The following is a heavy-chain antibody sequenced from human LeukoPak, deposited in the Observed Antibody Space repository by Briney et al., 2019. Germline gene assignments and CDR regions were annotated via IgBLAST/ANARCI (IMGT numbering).Heavy chain of an antibody. CDR3: ARDIGYCSGGSCLFSDY. CDR1: GYTFTGYY. D-gene: IGHD2-15*01. V-gene: IGHV1-2*02. Sequence: GASVKVSCKASGYTFTGYYIHWVRQAPGQGLEWVGWINPKSGGTNYAQNFQGRVTLTRDTSISTAYMELSGLRSDDTAVYYCARDIGYCSGGSCLFSDYWGQGALVTVSS. CDR2: INPKSGGT. J-gene: IGHJ4*02.